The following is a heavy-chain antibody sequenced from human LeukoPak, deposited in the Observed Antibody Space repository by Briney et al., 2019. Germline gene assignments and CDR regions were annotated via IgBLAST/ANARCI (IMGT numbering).Heavy chain of an antibody. CDR1: GGSFSGYY. D-gene: IGHD1-26*01. CDR3: ARGALGGSYAAY. J-gene: IGHJ4*02. V-gene: IGHV4-34*01. CDR2: INHSGST. Sequence: PSETLSLTCAVYGGSFSGYYWSWIRQPPGKGLEWIGEINHSGSTNYNPSLKSRVTISVDTSKNQFSLKLSSVTAADTAVYYCARGALGGSYAAYWGQGTLVTVSS.